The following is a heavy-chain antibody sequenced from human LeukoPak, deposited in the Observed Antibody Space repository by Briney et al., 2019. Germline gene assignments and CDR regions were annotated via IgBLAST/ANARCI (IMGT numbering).Heavy chain of an antibody. V-gene: IGHV4-34*01. J-gene: IGHJ3*02. CDR3: ARVDPGDSYGFDI. CDR1: GGSFSGYY. D-gene: IGHD4-17*01. Sequence: SETLSLTCAVYGGSFSGYYWSWIRQPPGKGLEWIGEINHSGSTNYNPSLKSRVTISVDTSKNQFSLKLSSVTAADTAVYYCARVDPGDSYGFDIWGQGTLVTVSS. CDR2: INHSGST.